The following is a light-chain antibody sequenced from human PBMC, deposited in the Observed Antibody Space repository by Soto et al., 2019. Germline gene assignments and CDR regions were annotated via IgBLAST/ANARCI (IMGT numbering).Light chain of an antibody. CDR1: QDIGNH. Sequence: DIQMTQSPSSLSASVGDRVTITCRASQDIGNHLGWYQQRTGQAPKRLLSATSSLQSGVPSRFSGSGSGTDFTLTISSLQPEDFAAYYCLQYGGYPYTFGQGTKLEIK. CDR3: LQYGGYPYT. CDR2: ATS. J-gene: IGKJ2*01. V-gene: IGKV1-17*01.